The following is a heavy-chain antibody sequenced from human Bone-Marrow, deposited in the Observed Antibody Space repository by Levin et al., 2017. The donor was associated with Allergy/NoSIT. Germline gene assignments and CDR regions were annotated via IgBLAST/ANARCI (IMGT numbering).Heavy chain of an antibody. J-gene: IGHJ6*01. CDR1: GYTFTDYY. CDR2: YNPRTDGR. CDR3: ARDPSPTDGMDV. V-gene: IGHV1-2*02. Sequence: ASVKVSCKASGYTFTDYYLHWVRQAPGQGLEWMGWYNPRTDGRRFGQRFQGRVTVSRDASINTANLQLNSLRSDDTAVYFCARDPSPTDGMDVWGQGTKVTVSS.